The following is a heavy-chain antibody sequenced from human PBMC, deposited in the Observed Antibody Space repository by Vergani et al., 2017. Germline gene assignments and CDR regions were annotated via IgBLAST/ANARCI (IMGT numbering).Heavy chain of an antibody. CDR2: ISGSGGST. D-gene: IGHD1-26*01. CDR3: AKGRGGSYLGDY. CDR1: GFTFRSYA. J-gene: IGHJ4*02. V-gene: IGHV3-23*01. Sequence: EVQLLESGGGLVQPGGSLRLSCAASGFTFRSYAMSWVRQAPGKGLEWVSAISGSGGSTYYADSVKGRFTISRDTCKNTLYLQMNSLRAEDTAVYYCAKGRGGSYLGDYWGQGNLVTVSS.